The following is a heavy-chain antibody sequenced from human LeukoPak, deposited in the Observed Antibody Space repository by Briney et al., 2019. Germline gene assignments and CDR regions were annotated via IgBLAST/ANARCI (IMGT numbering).Heavy chain of an antibody. J-gene: IGHJ4*02. V-gene: IGHV3-30-3*01. CDR3: ASGPPIGAARSYFDY. D-gene: IGHD6-6*01. Sequence: GGSLRLSCAASGFTFSSYAMHWVRQAPGKGLEWVAVISYDGSNKYYADSVKGRFTVSRDNSKNTLYLQMNSLRAEDTAVYYCASGPPIGAARSYFDYWGQGTLVTVSS. CDR2: ISYDGSNK. CDR1: GFTFSSYA.